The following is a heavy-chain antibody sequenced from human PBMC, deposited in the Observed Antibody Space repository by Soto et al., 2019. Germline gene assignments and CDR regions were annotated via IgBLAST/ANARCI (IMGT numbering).Heavy chain of an antibody. CDR2: ISAYNGNT. CDR1: GYTFTSYG. CDR3: ARDSVVVAATAIDY. D-gene: IGHD2-15*01. Sequence: ASGNVSCKASGYTFTSYGISWVRQAPGQGLEWMGWISAYNGNTNYAQKLQGRATMTTDTSTSTAYMELRSLRSDDTAVYYCARDSVVVAATAIDYWGQGTLVTVSS. J-gene: IGHJ4*02. V-gene: IGHV1-18*01.